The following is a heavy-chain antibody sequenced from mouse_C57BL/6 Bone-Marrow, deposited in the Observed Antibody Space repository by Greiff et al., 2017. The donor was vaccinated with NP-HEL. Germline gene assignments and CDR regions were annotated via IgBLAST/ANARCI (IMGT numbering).Heavy chain of an antibody. D-gene: IGHD1-1*01. CDR3: ARHASYYYGSSYFDY. CDR2: ISSGGSYT. Sequence: DVKLVESGGDLVKPGGSLKLSCAASGFTFSSYGMSWVRQTPDKRLEWVATISSGGSYTYYPDSVKGRFTISRDNAKNTLYLQMSSLKSEDTAMYYCARHASYYYGSSYFDYWGQGTTLTVSS. J-gene: IGHJ2*01. CDR1: GFTFSSYG. V-gene: IGHV5-6*02.